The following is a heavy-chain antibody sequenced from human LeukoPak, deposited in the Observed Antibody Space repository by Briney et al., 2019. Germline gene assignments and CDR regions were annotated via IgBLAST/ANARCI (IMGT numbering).Heavy chain of an antibody. J-gene: IGHJ4*02. CDR1: GFTFSSYG. CDR2: ISYDGSNK. Sequence: GGSLRLSCAASGFTFSSYGMHWVRQAPGKGLEWVAVISYDGSNKYYADSVKGRFTISRDNPKNTLYLQMNSLRAEDTAVYYCAKGVGACSQYFDYWGQGTLVTVSS. CDR3: AKGVGACSQYFDY. D-gene: IGHD1-26*01. V-gene: IGHV3-30*18.